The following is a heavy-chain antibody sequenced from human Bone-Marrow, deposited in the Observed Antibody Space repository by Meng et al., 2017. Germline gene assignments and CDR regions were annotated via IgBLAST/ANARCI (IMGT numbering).Heavy chain of an antibody. CDR2: ISYDGSNK. V-gene: IGHV3-30*01. CDR3: ARGGQQHDAFDI. D-gene: IGHD6-13*01. CDR1: GFTFSSYA. Sequence: GESLMISCAASGFTFSSYAMHWVRQAPGKGLEWVAVISYDGSNKYYADSVKGRFTNSRDNSKNTLYLQMNSLRAEDTAVNYCARGGQQHDAFDIWGQGTMVTVSS. J-gene: IGHJ3*02.